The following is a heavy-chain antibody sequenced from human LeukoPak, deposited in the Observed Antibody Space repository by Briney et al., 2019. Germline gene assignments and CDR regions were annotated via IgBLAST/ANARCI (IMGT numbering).Heavy chain of an antibody. Sequence: PSETLSLTCAVYGGSFSGYYWSWIRQPPGKGLEWIGEINHSGSTNYNPSLKSRVTISVDTSKNQFSLKPSSVTAADTAVYYCARGPRYGDYGRYFDLWGRGTLVTVSS. CDR3: ARGPRYGDYGRYFDL. D-gene: IGHD4-17*01. V-gene: IGHV4-34*01. CDR1: GGSFSGYY. CDR2: INHSGST. J-gene: IGHJ2*01.